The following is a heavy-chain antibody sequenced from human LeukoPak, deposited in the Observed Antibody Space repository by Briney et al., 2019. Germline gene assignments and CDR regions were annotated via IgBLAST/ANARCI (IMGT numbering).Heavy chain of an antibody. Sequence: ASVKVSCKASGYTFTGHYMHWVRQAPGQGLEWMGWINPNSGGTNYAQKFQGRVTMTRDTSISTAYMELSRLRSDDTAVYYCAREGRELWFGELFDNWGQGTLVTVSS. CDR3: AREGRELWFGELFDN. D-gene: IGHD3-10*01. V-gene: IGHV1-2*02. CDR2: INPNSGGT. J-gene: IGHJ4*02. CDR1: GYTFTGHY.